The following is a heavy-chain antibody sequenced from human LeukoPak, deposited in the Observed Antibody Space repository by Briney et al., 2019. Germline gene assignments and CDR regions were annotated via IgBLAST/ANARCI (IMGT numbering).Heavy chain of an antibody. CDR2: ISAYNGNT. J-gene: IGHJ3*02. CDR1: GYSFTSYG. D-gene: IGHD2-2*01. V-gene: IGHV1-18*01. Sequence: GESLKISCKGSGYSFTSYGISWVRQAPGQGLEWMGWISAYNGNTNYAQKLQGRVTMTTDTSTSTAYMELRSLRSDDTAVYYCARDTRRRIVVVPAADDAFDIWGQGTMVTVSS. CDR3: ARDTRRRIVVVPAADDAFDI.